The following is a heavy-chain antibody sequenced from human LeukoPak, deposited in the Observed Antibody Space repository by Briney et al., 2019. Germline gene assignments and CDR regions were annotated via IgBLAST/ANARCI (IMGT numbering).Heavy chain of an antibody. CDR3: ARDPYGSGRKLDY. J-gene: IGHJ4*02. Sequence: GASVKVFCKASGYTFTGYYMHWVRQAPGQGLEWMGWINPNSGGTNYAQKFQGRVTMTRDTSISTAYMELSRLRSDDTAVYYCARDPYGSGRKLDYWGQGTLVTVSS. CDR2: INPNSGGT. D-gene: IGHD3-10*01. V-gene: IGHV1-2*02. CDR1: GYTFTGYY.